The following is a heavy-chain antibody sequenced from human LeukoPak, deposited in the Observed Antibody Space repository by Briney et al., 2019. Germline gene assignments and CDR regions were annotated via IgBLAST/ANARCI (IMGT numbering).Heavy chain of an antibody. CDR2: INHSGST. J-gene: IGHJ6*02. Sequence: PSETLSLTCAVYGGSFSGYYWSWIRQPPGKGLEWIGEINHSGSTNYNPSLKSRVTISVDTSKNQFSLKLSSVTAADTAVYYCARDAGLWVYGMDVWGQGTTVTVSS. V-gene: IGHV4-34*01. CDR3: ARDAGLWVYGMDV. D-gene: IGHD2/OR15-2a*01. CDR1: GGSFSGYY.